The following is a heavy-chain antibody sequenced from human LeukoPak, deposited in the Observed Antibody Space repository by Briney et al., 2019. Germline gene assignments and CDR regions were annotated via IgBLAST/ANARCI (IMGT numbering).Heavy chain of an antibody. CDR1: GYTFTSYD. J-gene: IGHJ5*02. CDR2: MNPNGGNT. V-gene: IGHV1-8*01. D-gene: IGHD2-15*01. CDR3: AREAAVAASHWFDP. Sequence: GASVKVSCKASGYTFTSYDINWVRQATGQGLEWMGWMNPNGGNTGYAQKFQGRVTMTRNTSISTAYMELSSLRSEDTAVYYCAREAAVAASHWFDPWGQGTLVTVSS.